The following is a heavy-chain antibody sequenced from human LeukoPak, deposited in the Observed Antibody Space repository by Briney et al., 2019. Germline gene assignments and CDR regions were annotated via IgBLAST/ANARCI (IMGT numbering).Heavy chain of an antibody. Sequence: GRPLRLSCAASGFTFSSYGMHWVRQAPGKGLEWVAVIWYDGSNKYYADSVKGRFTISRDNSKNTLYLQMNSLRAEDTAVYYCARDRSCGGDCYYYGMDVWGQGTTVTVSS. CDR3: ARDRSCGGDCYYYGMDV. J-gene: IGHJ6*02. CDR1: GFTFSSYG. D-gene: IGHD2-21*01. CDR2: IWYDGSNK. V-gene: IGHV3-33*01.